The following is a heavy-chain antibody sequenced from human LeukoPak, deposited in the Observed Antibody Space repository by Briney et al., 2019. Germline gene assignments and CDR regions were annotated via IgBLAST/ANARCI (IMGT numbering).Heavy chain of an antibody. Sequence: SGTLSLTCTVSGGPISSSSYYWGWIRQPPGKGLEWIGTIYYSGSTYYTPSPKSRVTISVDTSNNQFSLRLNSVTAADTAVYYCARDRAGFTDYWGQGTLVTVSS. CDR1: GGPISSSSYY. V-gene: IGHV4-39*07. D-gene: IGHD3-10*01. J-gene: IGHJ4*02. CDR2: IYYSGST. CDR3: ARDRAGFTDY.